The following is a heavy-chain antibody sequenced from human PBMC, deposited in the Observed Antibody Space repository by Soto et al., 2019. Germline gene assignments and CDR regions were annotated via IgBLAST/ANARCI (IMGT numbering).Heavy chain of an antibody. CDR1: GYPFAKYG. Sequence: QLQLVQSGAEVKRPGASVRVSCEASGYPFAKYGISWIRQAPGQGREWMGWIRPDNGNTEYAQKFQGRVSMTRDTSSNTAYLEVRSLRSDDTAMYYCATSYDSGFDPWGQGTLVSVSS. CDR3: ATSYDSGFDP. CDR2: IRPDNGNT. J-gene: IGHJ5*02. D-gene: IGHD5-12*01. V-gene: IGHV1-18*04.